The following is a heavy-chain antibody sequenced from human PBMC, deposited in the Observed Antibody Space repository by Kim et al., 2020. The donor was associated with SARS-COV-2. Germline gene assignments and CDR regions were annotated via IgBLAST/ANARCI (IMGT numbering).Heavy chain of an antibody. Sequence: GGSLRLSCAASGFTFSSYAMHWVRQAPGKGLEWVAVISYDGSNKYYADSVKGRFTISRDNSKNTLYLQMNSLRAEDTAVYYCARAGDVVGHYYYYYGMDVWGQGTTVTVSS. CDR1: GFTFSSYA. J-gene: IGHJ6*02. CDR2: ISYDGSNK. CDR3: ARAGDVVGHYYYYYGMDV. V-gene: IGHV3-30-3*01. D-gene: IGHD2-15*01.